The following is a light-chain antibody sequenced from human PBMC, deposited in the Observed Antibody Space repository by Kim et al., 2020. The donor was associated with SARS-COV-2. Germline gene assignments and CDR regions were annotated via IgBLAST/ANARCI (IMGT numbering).Light chain of an antibody. CDR2: AAS. Sequence: ASVGDRVKMTGRASQGSSNSLAWFQQKPGKAPKVLIYAASTLQSGVPSRFSGSGSGTDFTLTISSLQPEDVATYYCQKYNAAPWTFGQGTKVDIK. J-gene: IGKJ1*01. CDR3: QKYNAAPWT. V-gene: IGKV1-27*01. CDR1: QGSSNS.